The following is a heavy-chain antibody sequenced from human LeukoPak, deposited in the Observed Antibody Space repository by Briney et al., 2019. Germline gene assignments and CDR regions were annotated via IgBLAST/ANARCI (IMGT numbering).Heavy chain of an antibody. CDR3: ARGGASGDYYFDY. CDR1: GFTFSSFW. V-gene: IGHV3-7*01. CDR2: IKQDGSEK. Sequence: GGSLRLSCAAPGFTFSSFWMTWVRQAPGKGLEWVANIKQDGSEKYYVDSVKGRFTISRDNAKNSLYLQMNSLRAEDTAVYYCARGGASGDYYFDYWGQGTLVTVSS. J-gene: IGHJ4*02. D-gene: IGHD3-10*01.